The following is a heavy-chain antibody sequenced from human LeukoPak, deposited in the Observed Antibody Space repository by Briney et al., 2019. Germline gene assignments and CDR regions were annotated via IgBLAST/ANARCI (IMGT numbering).Heavy chain of an antibody. CDR2: IYYSGST. V-gene: IGHV4-59*12. D-gene: IGHD3-3*01. Sequence: PSETLSLTCTVSGGSISSYYWSWIRQPPGKGLEWIGYIYYSGSTYYNPSLKSRVTISVDTSKNQFSLKLSSVTAADTAVYYCASARGTPNDFWSGYPYYYYGMDVWGQGTTVTVSS. CDR1: GGSISSYY. CDR3: ASARGTPNDFWSGYPYYYYGMDV. J-gene: IGHJ6*02.